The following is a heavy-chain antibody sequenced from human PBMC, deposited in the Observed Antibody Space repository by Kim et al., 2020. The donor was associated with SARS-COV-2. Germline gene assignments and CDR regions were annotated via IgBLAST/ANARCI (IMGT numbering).Heavy chain of an antibody. D-gene: IGHD2-15*01. Sequence: SVKVSCKASGGTFSSNAFNWVRQAPGQGLEWMARIIPFLGITNYAQKFQGRVTVTADQSTSTAYMEVGRLRSEDTAVYYCAKSPCSGDHCSTSTDSWGQGTLVSVSS. CDR1: GGTFSSNA. J-gene: IGHJ4*02. CDR2: IIPFLGIT. V-gene: IGHV1-69*04. CDR3: AKSPCSGDHCSTSTDS.